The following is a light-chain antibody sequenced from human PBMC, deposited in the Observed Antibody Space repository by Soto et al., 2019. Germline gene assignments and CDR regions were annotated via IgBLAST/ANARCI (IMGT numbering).Light chain of an antibody. CDR1: QSLLHSNGYNY. V-gene: IGKV2-28*01. CDR2: LGS. J-gene: IGKJ2*01. CDR3: MQSLQSPYT. Sequence: DIVMTQSPLSLPVIPGEPASISCRSSQSLLHSNGYNYLGWYLQKPGQSPQLLIYLGSNRTSGGPERVSGSGSGTDFTLKISRVDAEDVGVYYCMQSLQSPYTFGRGTKVEIK.